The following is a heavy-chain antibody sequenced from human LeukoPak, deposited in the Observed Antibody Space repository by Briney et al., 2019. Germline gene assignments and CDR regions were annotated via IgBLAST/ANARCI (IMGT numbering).Heavy chain of an antibody. D-gene: IGHD1-26*01. CDR2: ISSSSSYI. J-gene: IGHJ3*02. V-gene: IGHV3-21*01. CDR3: ATEGATMNDAFDI. CDR1: GFTFSSYS. Sequence: GGSLRLSCAASGFTFSSYSMNWVRQAPGKGLEWVSSISSSSSYIYYADSVKGRFTISRDNAKNSLYLQMNSLRAEDTAVYYCATEGATMNDAFDIWGQGTMVTVSS.